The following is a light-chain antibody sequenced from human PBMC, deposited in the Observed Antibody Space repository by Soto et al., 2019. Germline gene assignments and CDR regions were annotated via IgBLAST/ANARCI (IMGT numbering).Light chain of an antibody. CDR3: QQYQIDWT. J-gene: IGKJ1*01. V-gene: IGKV1-5*01. CDR2: DAS. Sequence: DIQMTQSPSTLSASVGDRVSITCRASQRINTCLAWYQQKPGKAPTLLIYDASNLPSGVPSRFSGSGSGTEFTLTIFSLQPDDFATYYCQQYQIDWTCGQGTKGDIK. CDR1: QRINTC.